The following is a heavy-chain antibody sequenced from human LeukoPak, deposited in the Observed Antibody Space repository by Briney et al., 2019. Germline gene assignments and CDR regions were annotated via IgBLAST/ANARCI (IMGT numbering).Heavy chain of an antibody. D-gene: IGHD4-17*01. Sequence: SGPTLVNPTQTLTLTCTFSGFSLSTSGVGVGWIRQPQGKALEWLALIYWNDDKRYSPSLKSRLTITKDTSKNQVVPTMTNMDPVDTATYYCAHSGTVTTPHDAFDIWGQGTMVTVSS. CDR2: IYWNDDK. V-gene: IGHV2-5*01. CDR1: GFSLSTSGVG. CDR3: AHSGTVTTPHDAFDI. J-gene: IGHJ3*02.